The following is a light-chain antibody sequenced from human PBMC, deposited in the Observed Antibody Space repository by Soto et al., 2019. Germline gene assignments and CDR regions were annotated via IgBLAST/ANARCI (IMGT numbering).Light chain of an antibody. Sequence: QSALTQPASVSGSPGQSITISCTGTSSDVGTYNFVSWYQQHPGKAPKLMIYDVSSRPSGVSNRFSGSKSGNTASLTISGLQTEDEADYYCSSYATTSSVFGTGTKVTVL. CDR3: SSYATTSSV. J-gene: IGLJ1*01. V-gene: IGLV2-14*01. CDR2: DVS. CDR1: SSDVGTYNF.